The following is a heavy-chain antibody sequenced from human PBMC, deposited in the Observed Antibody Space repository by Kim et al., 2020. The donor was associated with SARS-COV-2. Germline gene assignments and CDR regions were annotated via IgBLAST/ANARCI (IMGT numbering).Heavy chain of an antibody. J-gene: IGHJ4*02. D-gene: IGHD3-10*01. CDR1: GGTFSSYA. Sequence: SVKVSCKASGGTFSSYAISWVRQAPGQGLEWMGGIIPIFGTANYAQKFQGRVTITADESTSTAYMELSSLRSEDTAVYYCASGPRDFHPAGFDWGQGTLVTVSS. CDR2: IIPIFGTA. V-gene: IGHV1-69*13. CDR3: ASGPRDFHPAGFD.